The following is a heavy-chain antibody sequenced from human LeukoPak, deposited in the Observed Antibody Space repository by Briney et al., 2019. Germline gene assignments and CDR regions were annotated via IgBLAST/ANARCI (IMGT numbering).Heavy chain of an antibody. Sequence: SETLSLTCAVYGGSFSGYYWSWIRQPPGKGLEWIGEINHSGSTNYNPSLKSRVSISVDTSKNQFSLKLSSVTAADTAVYYCARGVYIAAAQYAYWGQGTLVTVSS. V-gene: IGHV4-34*01. CDR1: GGSFSGYY. J-gene: IGHJ4*02. D-gene: IGHD6-13*01. CDR3: ARGVYIAAAQYAY. CDR2: INHSGST.